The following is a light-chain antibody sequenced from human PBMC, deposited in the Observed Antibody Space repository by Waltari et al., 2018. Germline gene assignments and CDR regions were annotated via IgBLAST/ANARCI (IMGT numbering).Light chain of an antibody. J-gene: IGKJ2*01. CDR2: DAS. CDR1: QDISNS. Sequence: DIQMTQSPSSLSASVGDRVTITCQASQDISNSLNWYQQKPEKAPKLQIYDASNLETGVPPRFSGSGSGTHFTFTISRLQPEDFATYYCQQYDIFPPYTFGQGTKVE. V-gene: IGKV1-33*01. CDR3: QQYDIFPPYT.